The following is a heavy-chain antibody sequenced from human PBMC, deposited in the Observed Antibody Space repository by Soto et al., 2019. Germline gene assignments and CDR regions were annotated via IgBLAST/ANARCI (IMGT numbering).Heavy chain of an antibody. D-gene: IGHD3-22*01. CDR3: ARSAVAITSVGYFDY. J-gene: IGHJ4*02. Sequence: SETLCLTCAVSGYSISSSNWWGWIRQPPGKGLEWIGYIYYSGSTYYNPSLKSRVTMSVDTSKNQFSLKLSSVTAVDTAVYYCARSAVAITSVGYFDYWGQGTQVTVSS. V-gene: IGHV4-28*01. CDR1: GYSISSSNW. CDR2: IYYSGST.